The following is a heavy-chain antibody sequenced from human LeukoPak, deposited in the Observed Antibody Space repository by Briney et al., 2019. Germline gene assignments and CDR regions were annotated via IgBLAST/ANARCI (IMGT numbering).Heavy chain of an antibody. J-gene: IGHJ1*01. D-gene: IGHD2-21*01. CDR1: GFSLSTSGVG. CDR3: APKLHMWPPWH. Sequence: SGPTLVKPTQTLTLTCTFSGFSLSTSGVGVGWIRQPPGKALEWLALIYWNDDKRYSPSLKSRLTITKDTSKNQVVLTMTNMDPVDPAPYYCAPKLHMWPPWHWGQGTLVTVSS. V-gene: IGHV2-5*01. CDR2: IYWNDDK.